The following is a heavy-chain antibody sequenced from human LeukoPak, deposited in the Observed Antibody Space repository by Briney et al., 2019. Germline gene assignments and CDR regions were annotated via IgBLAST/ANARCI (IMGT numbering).Heavy chain of an antibody. CDR1: GYTFTSYY. D-gene: IGHD1-7*01. Sequence: ASVKVSCKASGYTFTSYYMHWVRQAPGQGLEWMGIINPSGGSTSYAQKFQGRVTITADKSTSTAYMELSSLRSEDTAVYYCAREGLTGTIYWGQGTLVTVSS. J-gene: IGHJ4*02. CDR2: INPSGGST. CDR3: AREGLTGTIY. V-gene: IGHV1-46*01.